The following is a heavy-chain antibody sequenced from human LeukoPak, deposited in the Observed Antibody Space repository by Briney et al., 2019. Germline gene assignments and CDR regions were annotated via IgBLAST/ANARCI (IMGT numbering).Heavy chain of an antibody. Sequence: ASVNVSCKASGYTFTGYYMHWVRQASGQGLEWMGRINPNSGGTNYAQKFQGRVTMTRDTSISTAYMELSRLRSDDTAVYYCARGSEWLLFDPDGYGMDVWGQGTTVTVSS. D-gene: IGHD3-3*01. CDR2: INPNSGGT. CDR3: ARGSEWLLFDPDGYGMDV. V-gene: IGHV1-2*06. J-gene: IGHJ6*02. CDR1: GYTFTGYY.